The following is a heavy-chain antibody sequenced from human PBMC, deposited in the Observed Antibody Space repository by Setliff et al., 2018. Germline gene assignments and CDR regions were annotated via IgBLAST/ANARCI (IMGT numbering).Heavy chain of an antibody. J-gene: IGHJ5*02. V-gene: IGHV4-34*01. CDR3: ARVLVLGYNWFDP. D-gene: IGHD3-10*01. CDR2: ISHSGNT. Sequence: SETLSLTCAVYGESFSGYFWSWIRQTPEKGLEWIGEISHSGNTNYNPSFKSRVTISIDTSKNQFSLKVNSVTAANTAVYFCARVLVLGYNWFDPWGQGTLVTVSS. CDR1: GESFSGYF.